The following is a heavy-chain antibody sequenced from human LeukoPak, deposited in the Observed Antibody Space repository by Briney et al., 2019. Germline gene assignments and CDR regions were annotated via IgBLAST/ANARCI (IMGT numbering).Heavy chain of an antibody. Sequence: ASVKVSCKTSGYTFTGYYMHWVRQAPGQGLEWMGWINPNSGGTNYAQKFQGRVTMTRDTSISTAYMELSRLRSDDTAVYYCARDQVLYGSGSYSFYFDYWGQGTLVTVSS. J-gene: IGHJ4*02. D-gene: IGHD3-10*01. CDR2: INPNSGGT. CDR1: GYTFTGYY. V-gene: IGHV1-2*02. CDR3: ARDQVLYGSGSYSFYFDY.